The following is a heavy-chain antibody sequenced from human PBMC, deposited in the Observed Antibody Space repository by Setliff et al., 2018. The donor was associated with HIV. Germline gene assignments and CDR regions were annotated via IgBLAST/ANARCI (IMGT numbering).Heavy chain of an antibody. CDR3: ARAPTGVTNAFDI. J-gene: IGHJ3*02. V-gene: IGHV4-4*02. Sequence: SETLSLTCAVLGGSISSSNWWSWVRQPPGKGLEWIGEIYYTGNTNYNPSLKSRFSISVDKSKNQFSLRLSSVTAADTAVYYCARAPTGVTNAFDIWGQGTMVTVSS. D-gene: IGHD2-8*02. CDR2: IYYTGNT. CDR1: GGSISSSNW.